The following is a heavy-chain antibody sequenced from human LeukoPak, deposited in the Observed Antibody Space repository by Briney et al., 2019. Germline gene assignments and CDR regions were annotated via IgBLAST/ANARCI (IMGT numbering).Heavy chain of an antibody. D-gene: IGHD3-22*01. CDR2: IKQDGSEK. CDR3: ARDDSSGYYYPQFAFDI. Sequence: AGGSLRLPCAASGFTFSSYWMSWVRQAPGKGLEWVANIKQDGSEKYYVDSVKGRFTISRDNAKNSLYLQMNSLRAEDTAVYYCARDDSSGYYYPQFAFDIWGQGTMVTVSS. CDR1: GFTFSSYW. V-gene: IGHV3-7*01. J-gene: IGHJ3*02.